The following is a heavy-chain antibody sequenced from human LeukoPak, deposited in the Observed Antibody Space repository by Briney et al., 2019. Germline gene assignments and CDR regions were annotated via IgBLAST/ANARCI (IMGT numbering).Heavy chain of an antibody. CDR2: ISWNSGSI. Sequence: ISWNSGSIGYADSVKGRFTISRDHAKNSLYLQMNSLRAEDTALYYCAKDDSGVAAAGFFDYWGQGTLVTVSS. CDR3: AKDDSGVAAAGFFDY. V-gene: IGHV3-9*01. J-gene: IGHJ4*02. D-gene: IGHD6-13*01.